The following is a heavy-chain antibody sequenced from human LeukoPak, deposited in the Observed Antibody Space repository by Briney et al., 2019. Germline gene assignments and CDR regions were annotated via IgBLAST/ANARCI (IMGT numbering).Heavy chain of an antibody. CDR1: GGSISSYF. Sequence: SETLSLTCTVSGGSISSYFWSWIRQPAGKGLEWIGRIYPSGSTNYSPSLKSRVTISVDTSKNQFSLKLSSVTAADTAVYYCARAAAFYYDSSGYYTSPYYYGMDVWGQGTTVAVSS. CDR2: IYPSGST. V-gene: IGHV4-4*07. J-gene: IGHJ6*02. D-gene: IGHD3-22*01. CDR3: ARAAAFYYDSSGYYTSPYYYGMDV.